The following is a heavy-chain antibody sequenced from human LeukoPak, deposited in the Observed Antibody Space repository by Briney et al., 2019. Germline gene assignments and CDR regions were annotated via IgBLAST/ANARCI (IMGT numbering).Heavy chain of an antibody. CDR2: ISSNGGST. D-gene: IGHD6-13*01. CDR3: VKEDSSSWYGNWFDP. CDR1: GFTFSSYA. Sequence: PXGSLRLSCSASGFTFSSYAMHWVRQAPGKGLEYVSAISSNGGSTYYADSVKGRFTISRDNSKNTLYLQMSSLRAEDTAVYYCVKEDSSSWYGNWFDPWGQGTLVTVSS. J-gene: IGHJ5*02. V-gene: IGHV3-64D*06.